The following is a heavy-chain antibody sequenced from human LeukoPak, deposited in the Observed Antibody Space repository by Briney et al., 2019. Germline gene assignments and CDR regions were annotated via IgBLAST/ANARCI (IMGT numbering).Heavy chain of an antibody. CDR3: ARDRISGSSSWLHYYYGMDV. D-gene: IGHD6-13*01. V-gene: IGHV1-2*02. J-gene: IGHJ6*02. CDR1: GYTLTGYY. CDR2: INPNSGGT. Sequence: ASVKVSCKASGYTLTGYYMHWVRQAPGQGLEWMGWINPNSGGTNYAQKFQGRVTMTRDTSISTAYMELSRLRSDDTAVYYCARDRISGSSSWLHYYYGMDVWGQGTTVTVSS.